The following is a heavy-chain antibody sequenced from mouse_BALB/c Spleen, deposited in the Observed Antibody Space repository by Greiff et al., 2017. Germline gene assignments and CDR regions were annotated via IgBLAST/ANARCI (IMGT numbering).Heavy chain of an antibody. J-gene: IGHJ3*01. CDR1: GFTFSSYG. Sequence: EVKLMESGGDLVKPGGSLKLSCAASGFTFSSYGMSWVRQTPDKRLEWVATISSGGSYTYYPDSVKGRFTISRDNAKNTLYLQMSSLKSEDTAMYYCARRDGGAWFAYWGQGTLVTVSA. CDR3: ARRDGGAWFAY. V-gene: IGHV5-6*02. CDR2: ISSGGSYT.